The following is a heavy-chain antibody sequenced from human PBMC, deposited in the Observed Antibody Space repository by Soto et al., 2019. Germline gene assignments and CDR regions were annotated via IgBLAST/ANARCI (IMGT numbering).Heavy chain of an antibody. CDR1: GFTFSSYG. J-gene: IGHJ3*02. Sequence: GGSLRLSCAASGFTFSSYGMHWVRQAPGKGLEWVAVIWYDGSNKYYADSVKGRFTISRDNSKNSLYLQMNSLRAEDTAVYFCARGDYYDTSGPFSDAFDIWGQGTMVTVSS. CDR2: IWYDGSNK. D-gene: IGHD3-22*01. V-gene: IGHV3-33*01. CDR3: ARGDYYDTSGPFSDAFDI.